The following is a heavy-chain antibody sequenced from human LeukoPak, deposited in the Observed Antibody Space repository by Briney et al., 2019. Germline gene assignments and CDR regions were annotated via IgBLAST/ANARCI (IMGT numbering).Heavy chain of an antibody. CDR3: ARGRITGTPRYWFDP. CDR1: GGSFSGYY. J-gene: IGHJ5*02. Sequence: SETLSLTCAVYGGSFSGYYWSWIHQPPGKGLEWIGEINHSGSTNYNPSLKSRVTISVDTSKNQFSLKLSSVTAADTAVYYCARGRITGTPRYWFDPWGQGTLVTVSS. V-gene: IGHV4-34*01. CDR2: INHSGST. D-gene: IGHD1-20*01.